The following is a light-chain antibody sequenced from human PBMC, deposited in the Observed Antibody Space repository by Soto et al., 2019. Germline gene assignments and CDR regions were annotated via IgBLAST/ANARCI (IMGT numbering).Light chain of an antibody. CDR1: QSISSN. J-gene: IGKJ5*01. CDR3: QQYNTWSSIT. CDR2: GTS. Sequence: EIVMTQSPATLSVSPGERVTLSCRASQSISSNLAWYQQKPGQAPSLLMYGTSTRATGIPARFSGSGSGTEFTLIISSLQSEDFAVYYCQQYNTWSSITFGQGTRLEIK. V-gene: IGKV3-15*01.